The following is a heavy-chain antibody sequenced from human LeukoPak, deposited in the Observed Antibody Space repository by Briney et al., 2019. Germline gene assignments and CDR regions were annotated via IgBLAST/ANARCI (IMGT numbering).Heavy chain of an antibody. D-gene: IGHD3-3*01. CDR1: GGSISSSSYY. J-gene: IGHJ4*02. CDR2: IYYSGST. Sequence: SETLSLTCTVSGGSISSSSYYWGWIRQPPGKGLEWIGGIYYSGSTYYNPSLKSRVTISVDTSKNQVSVNLTSVTAADTAVYYCARRGYHAFWSGSYVKTYYFDYWGQGSLVTVSS. V-gene: IGHV4-39*07. CDR3: ARRGYHAFWSGSYVKTYYFDY.